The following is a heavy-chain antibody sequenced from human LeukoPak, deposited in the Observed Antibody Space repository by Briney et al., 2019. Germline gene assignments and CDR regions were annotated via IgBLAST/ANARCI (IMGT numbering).Heavy chain of an antibody. Sequence: ASVKLSCKASGYTFTTFGFTWVRQAPGQGLEWLGWISTYNSNINYAQNFQDRLTLTTDTSTNTAYMELSSLRFDDTAIYYCARGRLPADAFDVWGQGTLVTVSS. CDR1: GYTFTTFG. D-gene: IGHD2-2*01. V-gene: IGHV1-18*01. J-gene: IGHJ3*01. CDR2: ISTYNSNI. CDR3: ARGRLPADAFDV.